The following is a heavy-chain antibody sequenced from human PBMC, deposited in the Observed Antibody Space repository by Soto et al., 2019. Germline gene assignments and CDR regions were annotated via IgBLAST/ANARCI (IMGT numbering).Heavy chain of an antibody. V-gene: IGHV4-34*01. CDR3: ARGRGMGQWLPSNWFDP. CDR1: GGSFSCYY. J-gene: IGHJ5*02. CDR2: INHSGST. D-gene: IGHD6-19*01. Sequence: SETRSLTCAGFGGSFSCYYWSWIPQPPGKGLEWIGEINHSGSTNYNPSLKSRVTISVDTSKNQFSLKLSSVTAADTAVYYCARGRGMGQWLPSNWFDPWGQGTLVTVSS.